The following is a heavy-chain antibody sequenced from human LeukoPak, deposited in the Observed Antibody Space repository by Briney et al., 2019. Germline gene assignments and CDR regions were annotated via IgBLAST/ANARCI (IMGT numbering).Heavy chain of an antibody. V-gene: IGHV4-4*02. CDR1: AGSISSGSW. D-gene: IGHD5-12*01. J-gene: IGHJ4*02. CDR2: IYHSGST. CDR3: ARYRGASGYHFDY. Sequence: SETLSLTCAVSAGSISSGSWWNWVRPPPGKGLEWIGEIYHSGSTNCNPSLKSRVTISLDKSKNQFSLKLYSVTAADTAVYYCARYRGASGYHFDYWGQGTLVTVSS.